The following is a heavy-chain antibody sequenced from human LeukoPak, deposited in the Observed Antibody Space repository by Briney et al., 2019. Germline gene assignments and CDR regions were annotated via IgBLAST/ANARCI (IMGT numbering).Heavy chain of an antibody. Sequence: GGSLRLSCETSGFIFSNAWMNWVRQAPGKGLEWVGRIKRNTDGGTTDYAVPVKDRFTIARDDSKHTLYLQMNSLKTEDTAVYCCTSPHSGSYKEPFYFYGRDVWGQGTTVTVSS. V-gene: IGHV3-15*01. J-gene: IGHJ6*02. CDR2: IKRNTDGGTT. D-gene: IGHD1-26*01. CDR3: TSPHSGSYKEPFYFYGRDV. CDR1: GFIFSNAW.